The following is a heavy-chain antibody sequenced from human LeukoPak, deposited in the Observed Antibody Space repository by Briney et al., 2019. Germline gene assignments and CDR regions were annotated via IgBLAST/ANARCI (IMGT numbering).Heavy chain of an antibody. D-gene: IGHD5-18*01. CDR1: GGSFSGYY. J-gene: IGHJ6*02. Sequence: SETLSLTCAVYGGSFSGYYWSWIRQPPGKGLEWIGEINHSGSTNYNPSLKSRVTISVDTSKNQFFLKLSSVTAADTAVYYCARGIGYSYGSPYYYYYYGMDVWGQGTTVTVSS. CDR2: INHSGST. CDR3: ARGIGYSYGSPYYYYYYGMDV. V-gene: IGHV4-34*01.